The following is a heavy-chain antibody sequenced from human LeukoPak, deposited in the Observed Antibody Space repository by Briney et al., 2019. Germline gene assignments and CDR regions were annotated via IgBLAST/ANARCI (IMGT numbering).Heavy chain of an antibody. Sequence: GGSLRLSCAASGFTFSSHGMSWVRQAPGEGLEWVSGISGSGGGTFYADSVRGRFTISRDNSKNTVYLQMNSLRAEDTAVYYCAKSATTVTSNFDYWGQATLVSDSS. D-gene: IGHD4-17*01. J-gene: IGHJ4*02. CDR3: AKSATTVTSNFDY. CDR1: GFTFSSHG. V-gene: IGHV3-23*01. CDR2: ISGSGGGT.